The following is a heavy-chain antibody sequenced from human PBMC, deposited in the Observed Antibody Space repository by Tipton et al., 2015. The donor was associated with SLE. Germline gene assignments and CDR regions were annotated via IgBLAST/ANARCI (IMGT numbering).Heavy chain of an antibody. D-gene: IGHD5-12*01. CDR1: GGSISSYY. V-gene: IGHV4-4*07. CDR2: IYTSGST. J-gene: IGHJ3*02. CDR3: ARGGGYSGPEAFDI. Sequence: TLSLTCTVSGGSISSYYWSWIRQPAGKGLEWIGRIYTSGSTNYNPSLKSRVTMSVDTSKNQFSLKLSSVTAADTAVYYCARGGGYSGPEAFDIWGQGTMVTVSS.